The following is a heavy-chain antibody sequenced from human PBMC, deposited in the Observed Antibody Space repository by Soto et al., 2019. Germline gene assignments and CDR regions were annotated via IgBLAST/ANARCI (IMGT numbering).Heavy chain of an antibody. CDR3: ASGGLRFLEWLSQD. CDR2: ISYDGSNK. J-gene: IGHJ4*02. Sequence: QVQLVESGGGVVQPGRSLRLSCAASGFTFSSYGMHWVRQAPGKGLEWVAVISYDGSNKYYADSVKGRFTISRDNSKNTLYLQMNSLRAEDTAVYYCASGGLRFLEWLSQDWGQGTLVTVSS. CDR1: GFTFSSYG. V-gene: IGHV3-30*03. D-gene: IGHD3-3*01.